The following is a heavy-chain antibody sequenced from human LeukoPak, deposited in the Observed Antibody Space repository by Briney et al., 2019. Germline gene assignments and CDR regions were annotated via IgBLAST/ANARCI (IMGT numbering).Heavy chain of an antibody. CDR1: GGSISSYY. J-gene: IGHJ4*02. CDR2: ISDIGSI. V-gene: IGHV4-59*08. CDR3: ARVTYYYDSSGYYLYYFDY. D-gene: IGHD3-22*01. Sequence: SETLSLTCTVSGGSISSYYWSWIRQPPGKGLEWIAYISDIGSINYNPSLKSRVTISVDTSKNQFSLRLSSVTAADTAVYYCARVTYYYDSSGYYLYYFDYWGQGTLVTVSS.